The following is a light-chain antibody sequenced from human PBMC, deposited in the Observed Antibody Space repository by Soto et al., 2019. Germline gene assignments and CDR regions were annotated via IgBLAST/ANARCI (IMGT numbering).Light chain of an antibody. Sequence: EIVLTQSPGTLSLSPGARATLSCRASQSVRSTHLAWYQLKPGQAPRLFIYGAYSRATGITDRFSGSGSGTDFTLTISRLEPEDFAVYICQQYGTSPRTFGPGTRLEIK. CDR1: QSVRSTH. V-gene: IGKV3-20*01. CDR3: QQYGTSPRT. CDR2: GAY. J-gene: IGKJ5*01.